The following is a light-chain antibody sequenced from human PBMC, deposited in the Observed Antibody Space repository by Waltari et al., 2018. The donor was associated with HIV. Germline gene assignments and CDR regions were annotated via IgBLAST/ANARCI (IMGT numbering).Light chain of an antibody. CDR3: QVWDSSRDLVV. J-gene: IGLJ2*01. CDR2: ADG. CDR1: NIGSKS. Sequence: SYVLTQPPSVSVAPGQTARITCGGNNIGSKSMYWYQQRPGQAPVLVGYADGHRPSGIPELFSGANSGNTATLSISRVEAGDEADYYCQVWDSSRDLVVFGGGTKLTVL. V-gene: IGLV3-21*02.